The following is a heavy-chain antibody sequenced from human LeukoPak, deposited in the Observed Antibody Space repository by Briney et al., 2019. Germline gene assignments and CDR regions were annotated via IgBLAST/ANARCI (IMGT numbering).Heavy chain of an antibody. J-gene: IGHJ4*02. V-gene: IGHV3-21*01. Sequence: GGSLRLSCAASGSTFSSYSMNWVRQAPGKGLEWVSSISSSSSYIYYADSVKGRFTISRDNAKNSLYLQMNSLRAEDTAVYYCARDWRVRGVIIGYFGYWGQGTLVTVSS. CDR1: GSTFSSYS. CDR2: ISSSSSYI. CDR3: ARDWRVRGVIIGYFGY. D-gene: IGHD3-10*01.